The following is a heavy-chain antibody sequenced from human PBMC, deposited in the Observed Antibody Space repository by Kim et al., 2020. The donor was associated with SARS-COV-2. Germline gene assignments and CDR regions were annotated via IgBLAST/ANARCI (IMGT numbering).Heavy chain of an antibody. D-gene: IGHD2-15*01. J-gene: IGHJ6*02. Sequence: GGSLRLSCAASGFTFSNAWMSWVRQAPGNGLEWVGRIKSKTDGGTTDYAAPVKGRFTISRDDSKNTLYLQMNSLKTEDTAVYYGTTVERGYCSGGSCHIYYGMDVWGPGTTVTVSS. CDR3: TTVERGYCSGGSCHIYYGMDV. V-gene: IGHV3-15*01. CDR1: GFTFSNAW. CDR2: IKSKTDGGTT.